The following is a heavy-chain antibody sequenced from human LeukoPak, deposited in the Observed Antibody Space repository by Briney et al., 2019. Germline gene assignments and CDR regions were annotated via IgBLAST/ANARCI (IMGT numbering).Heavy chain of an antibody. CDR1: GDSVSSNSAA. CDR2: TYYRSKWYN. V-gene: IGHV6-1*01. Sequence: SQTISLTCAISGDSVSSNSAAWNWIRQSPSRGLEWLGRTYYRSKWYNDYAVSVKSRITINPDTSKNQFSLQLNSVTPEDTAVYYCARVGSSGWYAPRFIFDYWGQGTLVTVSS. D-gene: IGHD6-19*01. CDR3: ARVGSSGWYAPRFIFDY. J-gene: IGHJ4*02.